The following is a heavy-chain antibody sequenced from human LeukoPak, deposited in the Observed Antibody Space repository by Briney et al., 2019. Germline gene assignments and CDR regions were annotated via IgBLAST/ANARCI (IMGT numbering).Heavy chain of an antibody. CDR3: AELGITMIGGV. Sequence: GGSLRLSCAASGFTFISYWLTWARQAPGKGLEWVANIKQDGSEKYYVDSVKGRFTISRDNAKNSLYLQMNSLRAEDTAVYYCAELGITMIGGVWGKGTTVTISS. J-gene: IGHJ6*04. D-gene: IGHD3-10*02. CDR1: GFTFISYW. V-gene: IGHV3-7*01. CDR2: IKQDGSEK.